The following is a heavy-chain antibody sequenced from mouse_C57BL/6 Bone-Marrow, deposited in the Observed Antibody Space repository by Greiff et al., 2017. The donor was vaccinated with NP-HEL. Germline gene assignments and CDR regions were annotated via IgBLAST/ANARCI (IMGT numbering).Heavy chain of an antibody. CDR1: GYAFSSYW. V-gene: IGHV1-80*01. CDR3: ARDSNYSWFAY. CDR2: IYPGDGDT. Sequence: VKLQESGAELVKPGASVKISCKASGYAFSSYWMNWVKQRPGKGLAWIGQIYPGDGDTNSNGKFKGKATLTADKSSSTAYMQLSSLTSEDSAVYFCARDSNYSWFAYWGQGTLVTVSA. J-gene: IGHJ3*01. D-gene: IGHD2-5*01.